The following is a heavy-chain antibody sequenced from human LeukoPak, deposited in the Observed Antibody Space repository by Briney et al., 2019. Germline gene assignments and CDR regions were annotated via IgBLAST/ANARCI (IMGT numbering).Heavy chain of an antibody. V-gene: IGHV1-2*02. D-gene: IGHD2-8*02. CDR3: ARSRGFVLIPPTTVSFDP. Sequence: ASVKLSCKASGYTFTDYYIHWVRQAPGQGLEWMGWINPKSGAPKHVLNFQGRVTMTRDTSISTAYMELSRLRSDDTAVYYCARSRGFVLIPPTTVSFDPWGQGTLVTVAA. CDR2: INPKSGAP. CDR1: GYTFTDYY. J-gene: IGHJ5*01.